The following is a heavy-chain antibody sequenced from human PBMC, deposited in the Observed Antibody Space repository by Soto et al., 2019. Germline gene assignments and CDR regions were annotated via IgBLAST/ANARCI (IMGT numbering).Heavy chain of an antibody. Sequence: EVQLVDSGGGLIQPGGSLRLSCAASGFSVSNNYMSWVRQAPGKGLEWVSVIWTGGTTAYADSVKGRFTISRDTSKNTVFLQMNSLRAEDTAVYSCAKYYYDRSGSPLAFDYWGQGTLVTVSS. CDR2: IWTGGTT. D-gene: IGHD3-22*01. V-gene: IGHV3-53*01. CDR1: GFSVSNNY. J-gene: IGHJ4*02. CDR3: AKYYYDRSGSPLAFDY.